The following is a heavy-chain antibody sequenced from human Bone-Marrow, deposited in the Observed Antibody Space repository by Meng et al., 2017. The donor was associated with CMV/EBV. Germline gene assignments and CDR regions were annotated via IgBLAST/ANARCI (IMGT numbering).Heavy chain of an antibody. CDR1: GDTFSSYT. D-gene: IGHD3-10*01. Sequence: SVKVSCKASGDTFSSYTITWVRQAPGQGLEWMGRIIPILGIPNYAQKFQGRVTITTDESTSTAYMELSSLRSEDTAVYYCASSLRPGGYFDYWGQGTLVTVSS. J-gene: IGHJ4*02. V-gene: IGHV1-69*02. CDR2: IIPILGIP. CDR3: ASSLRPGGYFDY.